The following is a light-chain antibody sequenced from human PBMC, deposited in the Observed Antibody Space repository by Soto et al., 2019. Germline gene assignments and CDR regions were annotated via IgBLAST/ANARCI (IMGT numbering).Light chain of an antibody. J-gene: IGKJ1*01. CDR1: QGISSY. CDR2: AAS. V-gene: IGKV1-9*01. CDR3: HQLNSYPHT. Sequence: DIQLTQSPSFLSASVGDRVTITCRASQGISSYLAWYQQKPGKAPKLLIYAASTLQSGVPSRFSGSGSWTEFPLTISSLQPEDFATYYCHQLNSYPHTFGQGTKVEIK.